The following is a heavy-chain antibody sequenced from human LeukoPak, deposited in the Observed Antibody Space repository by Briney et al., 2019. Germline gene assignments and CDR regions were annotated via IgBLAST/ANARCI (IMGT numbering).Heavy chain of an antibody. D-gene: IGHD4/OR15-4a*01. CDR2: IYRDGRT. Sequence: PGGSLRLSCAASDFNVSNNYMSWVRQAPGRGLEWVSVIYRDGRTYYADSVKGRFTISRDKSKNTLYLQMNSLRVEDTAVYYCFSLTYDYWGQGTLVSVSS. CDR1: DFNVSNNY. J-gene: IGHJ4*02. CDR3: FSLTYDY. V-gene: IGHV3-53*01.